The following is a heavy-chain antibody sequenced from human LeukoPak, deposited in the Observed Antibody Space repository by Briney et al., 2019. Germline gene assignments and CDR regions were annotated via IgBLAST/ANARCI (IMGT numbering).Heavy chain of an antibody. CDR2: INHSGST. CDR1: GGSFSGYY. V-gene: IGHV4-34*01. CDR3: ARVQFTTTSWAPFDS. J-gene: IGHJ4*02. Sequence: SETLSLTCAVYGGSFSGYYWSWIRQPPGKGLEWIGEINHSGSTNYNPSLKSRVTISVDTSKNQFSLKLSSVTAEDTAVYYCARVQFTTTSWAPFDSWGQGTLVTVSS. D-gene: IGHD2-2*01.